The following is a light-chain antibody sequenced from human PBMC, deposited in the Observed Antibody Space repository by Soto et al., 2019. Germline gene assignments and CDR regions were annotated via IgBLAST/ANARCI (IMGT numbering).Light chain of an antibody. Sequence: DVQMTQSPSTLSASVGDKVTITCRASQSLPSTWLAWFQQRPGKAPKVLIYKGSALASGVSSRFSGRGSGTEFTLTISSLQPDDFATYFCQQYAAQSPWTFGQGTRV. CDR2: KGS. J-gene: IGKJ1*01. V-gene: IGKV1-5*03. CDR3: QQYAAQSPWT. CDR1: QSLPSTW.